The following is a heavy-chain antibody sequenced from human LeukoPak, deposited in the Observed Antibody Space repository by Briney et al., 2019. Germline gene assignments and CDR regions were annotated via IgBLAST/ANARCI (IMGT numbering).Heavy chain of an antibody. J-gene: IGHJ4*02. Sequence: ASVKVSCKASGYTFTDYYMHWVRQASGQGLEWMGWINPNSGGTNYAQKFQGRVTMTRDTSISTAYMELSRLRSDDTAVYYCARASYYYDSSGYPGYYFDYWGQGTLATVSS. V-gene: IGHV1-2*02. CDR1: GYTFTDYY. CDR2: INPNSGGT. CDR3: ARASYYYDSSGYPGYYFDY. D-gene: IGHD3-22*01.